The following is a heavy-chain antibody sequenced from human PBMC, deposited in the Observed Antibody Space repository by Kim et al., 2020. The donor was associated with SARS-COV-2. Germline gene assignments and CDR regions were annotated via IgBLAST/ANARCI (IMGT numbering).Heavy chain of an antibody. CDR2: FDPEDGET. CDR1: GYTLTELS. V-gene: IGHV1-24*01. CDR3: ATNLSPNVDTAMVSAYYYYYGMDV. Sequence: ASVKVSCKVSGYTLTELSMHWVRQAPGKGLEWMGGFDPEDGETIYAQKFQGRVTMTEDTSTDTAYMELSSLRSEDTAVYYCATNLSPNVDTAMVSAYYYYYGMDVWGQGTTVTVSS. J-gene: IGHJ6*02. D-gene: IGHD5-18*01.